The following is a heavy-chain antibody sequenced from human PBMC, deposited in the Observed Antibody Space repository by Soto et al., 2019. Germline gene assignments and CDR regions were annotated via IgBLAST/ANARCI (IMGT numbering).Heavy chain of an antibody. CDR3: VTPPLKIGYNYVDY. D-gene: IGHD5-12*01. CDR2: ISKDGRDK. Sequence: QVQLVESGGGVVQPGMSLRLSCAASGLTLGNDAMHWVRQAPGKGLEWVAVISKDGRDKYYADSVKGRFTVSRDNSKNTLSLQMDSLRAEDTAVYYCVTPPLKIGYNYVDYWGRGTLVTVSS. CDR1: GLTLGNDA. V-gene: IGHV3-30*04. J-gene: IGHJ4*02.